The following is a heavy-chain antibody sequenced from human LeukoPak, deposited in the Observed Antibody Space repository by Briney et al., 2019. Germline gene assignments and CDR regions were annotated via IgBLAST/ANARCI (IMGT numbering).Heavy chain of an antibody. CDR3: ASLSGYDWNLRGKAFDI. CDR1: GYTFSDYY. D-gene: IGHD1-20*01. J-gene: IGHJ3*02. V-gene: IGHV1-2*02. Sequence: ASVKVSCKASGYTFSDYYIHWVRQAPGQGLEWVGWINPNSGGTDSAQKLQGRVTMTRDTSISATYMELSRLRFDDTAVYYCASLSGYDWNLRGKAFDIWGQGTMVTVSS. CDR2: INPNSGGT.